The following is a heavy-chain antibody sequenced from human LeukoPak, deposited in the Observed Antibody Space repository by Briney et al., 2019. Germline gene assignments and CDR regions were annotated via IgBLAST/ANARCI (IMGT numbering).Heavy chain of an antibody. Sequence: GASVKVSCKASGYTFTSYDINWVRQATGQGLEWMGWMNPNSGNTGYAQKFQGRVTMTRNTSISTAYMELSSLRSEDTAVYYCASYSIGNLYAFDIWGQGTMVTVSS. V-gene: IGHV1-8*01. CDR3: ASYSIGNLYAFDI. CDR1: GYTFTSYD. D-gene: IGHD4-23*01. J-gene: IGHJ3*02. CDR2: MNPNSGNT.